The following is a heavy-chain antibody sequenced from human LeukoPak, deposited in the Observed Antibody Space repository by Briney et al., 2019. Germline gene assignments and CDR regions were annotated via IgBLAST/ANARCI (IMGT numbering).Heavy chain of an antibody. CDR3: TTYYDSGPSKD. CDR1: GFTFSTYW. CDR2: INKNGGDR. V-gene: IGHV3-7*05. Sequence: GGSLRLSCTASGFTFSTYWMTWVRQAPGKGLEWVANINKNGGDRYYGDSVKGRFTISGDNTKNSLYLQMNSLRADDTAMYYCTTYYDSGPSKDWGRGTLVTVSS. J-gene: IGHJ4*02. D-gene: IGHD3-22*01.